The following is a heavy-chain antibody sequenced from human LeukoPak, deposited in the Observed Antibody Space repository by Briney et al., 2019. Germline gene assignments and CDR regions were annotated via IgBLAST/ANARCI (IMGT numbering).Heavy chain of an antibody. CDR3: ASRTVGNYALDY. V-gene: IGHV3-21*01. D-gene: IGHD1-7*01. J-gene: IGHJ4*02. CDR1: GLTFSRYN. Sequence: GGSLRLSCAASGLTFSRYNMNWVRQAPGKGLEWVSSIGTSSNNIYYTDSVKGRFTISRDNAKNSLYLQVDSLRVEDTAVYFCASRTVGNYALDYWGQGTLVTVSS. CDR2: IGTSSNNI.